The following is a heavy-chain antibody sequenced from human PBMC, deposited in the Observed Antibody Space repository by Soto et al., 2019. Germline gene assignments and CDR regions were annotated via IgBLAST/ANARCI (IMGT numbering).Heavy chain of an antibody. CDR1: GDSISRGDYY. CDR3: ARRERAAGTDWWFDP. Sequence: PSETLSLTCIVSGDSISRGDYYWSWIRQPPGKGLEWIGNIYYSATTYYNPSLKSRVTISVDKSKNQFSLKLSSVTAADTAVYYCARRERAAGTDWWFDPWGQGTLVTVSS. D-gene: IGHD6-13*01. J-gene: IGHJ5*02. V-gene: IGHV4-30-4*01. CDR2: IYYSATT.